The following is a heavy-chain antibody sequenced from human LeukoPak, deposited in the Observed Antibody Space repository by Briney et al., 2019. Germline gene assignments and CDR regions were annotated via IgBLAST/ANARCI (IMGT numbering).Heavy chain of an antibody. Sequence: GGSLRLSCAASGFTFSSYSMNWVRQAPGKGLGWVAIIWYDGSNKYYADSVKGRFTVSKDNSKNTLYLQMNSLRAEDTAVYYCATDQYHLPDYWGQGTLVTVSS. V-gene: IGHV3-33*08. CDR2: IWYDGSNK. D-gene: IGHD2-2*01. CDR3: ATDQYHLPDY. J-gene: IGHJ4*02. CDR1: GFTFSSYS.